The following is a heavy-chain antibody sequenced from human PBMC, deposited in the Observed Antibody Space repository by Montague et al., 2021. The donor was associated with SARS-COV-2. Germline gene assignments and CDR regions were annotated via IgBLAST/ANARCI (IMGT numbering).Heavy chain of an antibody. CDR1: GASISDRNYS. V-gene: IGHV4-39*01. D-gene: IGHD1-26*01. CDR2: IFNSGST. J-gene: IGHJ4*02. Sequence: SETLSLTCTVSGASISDRNYSWGWIRQPPGKELEWIGRIFNSGSTTYNPSLKSRVTISVDTSKNQFSLRLNSVTAADTAVYYCVREGGSMTFDYWGQGILVTVSS. CDR3: VREGGSMTFDY.